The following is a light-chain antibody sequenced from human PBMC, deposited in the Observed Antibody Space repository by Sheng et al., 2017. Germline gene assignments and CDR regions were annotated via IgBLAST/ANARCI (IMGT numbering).Light chain of an antibody. J-gene: IGLJ1*01. CDR3: QVWDNNSDHPVV. CDR1: NIGSKS. CDR2: DDT. Sequence: SYELTQPPSVSVAPGQTARIPCGGNNIGSKSVHWYQQRPGQAPVLVVYDDTDRPSGIPERFSGSNSGNTATLTISRVEAGDEADYYCQVWDNNSDHPVVFGHGTKVIVL. V-gene: IGLV3-21*02.